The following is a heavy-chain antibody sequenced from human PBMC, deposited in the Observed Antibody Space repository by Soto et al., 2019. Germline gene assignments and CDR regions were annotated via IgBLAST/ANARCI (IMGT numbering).Heavy chain of an antibody. J-gene: IGHJ6*02. CDR2: INPNSGGT. V-gene: IGHV1-2*02. D-gene: IGHD6-19*01. CDR3: ARDRKWLMGPIRYYYGMDV. CDR1: GYTFTGYY. Sequence: ASVNVSFKASGYTFTGYYMHCVRQAPGQWLEWMGWINPNSGGTNYAQKFQGRVTMTRDTSISTAYMELSRLRSDDTAVYYCARDRKWLMGPIRYYYGMDVWGQGITVTDSS.